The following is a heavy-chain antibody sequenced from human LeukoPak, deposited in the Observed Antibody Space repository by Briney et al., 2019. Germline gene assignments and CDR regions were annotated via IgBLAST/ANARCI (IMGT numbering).Heavy chain of an antibody. CDR2: ISSSSSYT. Sequence: PGGSLRLSCAASGFTFSSYSMNWVRQAPGKGLEWVASISSSSSYTYYADSVKGRFTISRDNAENSLYLQMNNLRAEDTAVYYCARHDYGGNSGDYWGQGTLVTVSS. J-gene: IGHJ4*02. V-gene: IGHV3-21*01. D-gene: IGHD4-23*01. CDR1: GFTFSSYS. CDR3: ARHDYGGNSGDY.